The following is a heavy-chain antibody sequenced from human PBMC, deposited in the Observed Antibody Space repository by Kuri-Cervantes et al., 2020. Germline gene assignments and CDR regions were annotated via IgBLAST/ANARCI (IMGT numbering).Heavy chain of an antibody. CDR3: ARSLQH. V-gene: IGHV4-34*01. Sequence: GSLRLSCAGYGGSFSGYYWSWIRQPPGKGLERIREIKHSGSTNSNPSLKSRVTISVDTSKNQFSLKRSAVTDADTAVYYCARSLQHWGQGTLVTVSS. J-gene: IGHJ1*01. CDR1: GGSFSGYY. CDR2: IKHSGST.